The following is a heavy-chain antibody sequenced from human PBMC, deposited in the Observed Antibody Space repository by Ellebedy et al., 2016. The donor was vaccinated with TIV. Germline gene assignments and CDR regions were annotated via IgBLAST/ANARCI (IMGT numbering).Heavy chain of an antibody. CDR1: GHTFTTYG. V-gene: IGHV1-3*04. D-gene: IGHD3-3*01. Sequence: ASVKVSCXASGHTFTTYGIHWVRQAPGQRPEWMGWINTGNGNTKYSQKLQGRVTITTDTSATTAYMELSSLMSEDTAVYYCATREWQDPMDVWGQGTTVTVSS. CDR3: ATREWQDPMDV. J-gene: IGHJ6*02. CDR2: INTGNGNT.